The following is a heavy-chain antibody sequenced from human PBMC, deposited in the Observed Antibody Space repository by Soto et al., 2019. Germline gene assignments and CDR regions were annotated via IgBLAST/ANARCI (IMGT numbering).Heavy chain of an antibody. CDR2: IYPGDSDT. D-gene: IGHD1-26*01. V-gene: IGHV5-51*01. Sequence: PGESLKISCKGSGYSFASHWVAWVRHMPEKGLEWIGTIYPGDSDTKYSSAFRGHVTISAGTSVSTAYLQWRSLEATDSAIYYCARYSGSYWHYLDFWGQGTLVTVS. CDR1: GYSFASHW. J-gene: IGHJ4*02. CDR3: ARYSGSYWHYLDF.